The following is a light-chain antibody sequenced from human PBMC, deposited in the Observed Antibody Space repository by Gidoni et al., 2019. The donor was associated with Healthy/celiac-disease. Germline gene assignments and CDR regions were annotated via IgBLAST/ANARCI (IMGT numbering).Light chain of an antibody. Sequence: DIQLTQSPSFLSASVGDRVTITCRASQGISDYLAWYQQKPGKAPKLLIYAASTLQGGVPSRFSGSGSGTEFNLTISSLQPEDFASYSCQQLSSSPLTFSPGTKVDIK. J-gene: IGKJ3*01. CDR1: QGISDY. CDR2: AAS. CDR3: QQLSSSPLT. V-gene: IGKV1-9*01.